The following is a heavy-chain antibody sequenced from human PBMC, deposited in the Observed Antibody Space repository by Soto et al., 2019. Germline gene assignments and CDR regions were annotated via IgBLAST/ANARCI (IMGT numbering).Heavy chain of an antibody. D-gene: IGHD6-13*01. CDR2: ITWNSGYI. Sequence: GGSLRLSCAASGFTFDDYAMHWVRQAPGKGLEWVSYITWNSGYIGYADSVKGRFTISRDNDNNSLYLQMNSLKTEDTAFYYCAKALYGSSSSPIDFWGQGTLVTVS. CDR3: AKALYGSSSSPIDF. V-gene: IGHV3-9*01. J-gene: IGHJ1*01. CDR1: GFTFDDYA.